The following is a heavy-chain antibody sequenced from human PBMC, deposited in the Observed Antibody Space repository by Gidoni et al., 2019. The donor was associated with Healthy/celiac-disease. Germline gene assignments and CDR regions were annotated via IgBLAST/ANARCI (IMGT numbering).Heavy chain of an antibody. J-gene: IGHJ5*02. Sequence: QLQLQESGPGLVKPSETLSLTCTVAGGSISSGGDYWGWSRQPPGKGLVWIGSIYYSGCTYYNPSLKSRVTISVDTSKNQFSLKLSSVTAADTAVYYCARDRSVVPAAKGDWFDPWGQGTLVTVSS. CDR3: ARDRSVVPAAKGDWFDP. V-gene: IGHV4-39*07. CDR2: IYYSGCT. D-gene: IGHD2-2*01. CDR1: GGSISSGGDY.